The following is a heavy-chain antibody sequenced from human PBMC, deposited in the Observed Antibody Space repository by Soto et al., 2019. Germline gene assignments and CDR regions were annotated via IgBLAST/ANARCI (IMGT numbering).Heavy chain of an antibody. V-gene: IGHV1-69*06. CDR1: GGTFSSYP. Sequence: QVQLVQSGAEVKRPGSSVKVSCKASGGTFSSYPISWVRQAPGQGLEWMGGTNGNLGTGNYAQKFRARLTITTDISTTTAYVELSSLTSEDTAVYYCARRDSHGFFRYFDNWGQGTLVTVSS. CDR3: ARRDSHGFFRYFDN. D-gene: IGHD3-10*01. J-gene: IGHJ4*02. CDR2: TNGNLGTG.